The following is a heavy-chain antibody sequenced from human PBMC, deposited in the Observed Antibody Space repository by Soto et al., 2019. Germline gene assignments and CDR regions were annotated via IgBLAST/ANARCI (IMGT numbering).Heavy chain of an antibody. J-gene: IGHJ4*02. CDR2: IWYDGSNK. D-gene: IGHD2-2*01. CDR3: ARDRPHRVVPAAMIDALPCDY. CDR1: GFTFSSYG. V-gene: IGHV3-33*01. Sequence: GGSLRLSCAASGFTFSSYGMHWVRQAPGKGLEWVAVIWYDGSNKYYADSVKGRFTISRDNSKNTLYLQMNSLRAEDTAVYYCARDRPHRVVPAAMIDALPCDYWGQGTLVTVSS.